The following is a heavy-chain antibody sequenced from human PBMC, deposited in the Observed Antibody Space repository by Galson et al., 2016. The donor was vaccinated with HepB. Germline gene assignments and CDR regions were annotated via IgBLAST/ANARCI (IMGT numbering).Heavy chain of an antibody. D-gene: IGHD3-9*01. V-gene: IGHV3-20*04. Sequence: SLRLSCAASGFKFDDYGMSWVRQAPGKGLEWVSGINWNGGSTGYVDSVKGRFTISRDNAKNSLYLQMNSLRAEDTALYYCARATPYYDILTGYCNYYFDHWGQGTLVAVSS. CDR2: INWNGGST. CDR1: GFKFDDYG. J-gene: IGHJ4*02. CDR3: ARATPYYDILTGYCNYYFDH.